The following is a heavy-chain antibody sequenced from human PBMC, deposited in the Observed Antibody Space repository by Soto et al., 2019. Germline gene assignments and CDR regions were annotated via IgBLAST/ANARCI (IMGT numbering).Heavy chain of an antibody. J-gene: IGHJ6*02. D-gene: IGHD6-19*01. Sequence: PGESLKISCKGSGYSFTSYWIGWVRQMPGKGLEWMGIIYPGDSDTRYSPSFQGQVTISADKSISTAYLQWSSLRAEDTAVYYCARDSSYSSGWYPSYYYYGMDVWGQGTTVTVSS. CDR3: ARDSSYSSGWYPSYYYYGMDV. CDR2: IYPGDSDT. CDR1: GYSFTSYW. V-gene: IGHV5-51*01.